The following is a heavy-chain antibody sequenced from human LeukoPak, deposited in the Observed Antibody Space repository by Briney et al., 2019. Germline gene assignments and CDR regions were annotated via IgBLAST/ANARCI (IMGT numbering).Heavy chain of an antibody. CDR2: INPNSGGT. J-gene: IGHJ6*02. V-gene: IGHV1-2*02. CDR3: ARTDSGYEYYYYYGMDV. Sequence: GESLKVSCKASGYTFTGYSIHWVRQAPGQGLEWMGWINPNSGGTNYAQKFQGRVTMTRDTSISTAYMELSRLRSDDTAVYYCARTDSGYEYYYYYGMDVWGQGTTVTVSS. CDR1: GYTFTGYS. D-gene: IGHD5-12*01.